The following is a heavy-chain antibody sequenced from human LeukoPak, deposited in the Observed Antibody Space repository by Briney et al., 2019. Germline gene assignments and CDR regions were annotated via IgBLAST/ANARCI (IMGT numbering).Heavy chain of an antibody. CDR3: ARLYGNYQNYFDY. CDR2: MYYRGNT. V-gene: IGHV4-39*07. J-gene: IGHJ4*02. D-gene: IGHD1-7*01. Sequence: SETLSLTCTASGGSISTITYYWGWIRQPPGKGLEWVGHMYYRGNTFYNPSLKSRVTISVDTSKNQFSLKLRSVTAAGTAVYYCARLYGNYQNYFDYWGQGTLVTVSS. CDR1: GGSISTITYY.